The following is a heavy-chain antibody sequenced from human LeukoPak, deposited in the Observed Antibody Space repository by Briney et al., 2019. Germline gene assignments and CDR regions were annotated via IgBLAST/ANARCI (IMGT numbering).Heavy chain of an antibody. CDR3: ATQLLWFGESVEEGY. V-gene: IGHV3-23*01. D-gene: IGHD3-10*01. CDR1: GLVFDNFA. J-gene: IGHJ4*02. CDR2: VSSSGSST. Sequence: GGSLRLSCAASGLVFDNFAMSWVRQAPGKGLVWVSTVSSSGSSTYYADSVKGRFTVSRDNSKNTLYLQMNSLGVEDTAVYYCATQLLWFGESVEEGYWGQGTLVTVSP.